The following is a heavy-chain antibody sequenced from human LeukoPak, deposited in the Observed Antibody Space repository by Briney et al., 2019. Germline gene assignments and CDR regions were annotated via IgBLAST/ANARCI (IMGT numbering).Heavy chain of an antibody. Sequence: SETLSLTCAVYGGSFSAYYWSWIRQPPGKGLEWIGEINHSGNTNYNPSLESRVTISVDTSKNQFSLKLSSVTAADTAVYYCARETYGDYEVGMDVWGKGTTVTVSS. D-gene: IGHD4-17*01. CDR1: GGSFSAYY. J-gene: IGHJ6*04. V-gene: IGHV4-34*01. CDR3: ARETYGDYEVGMDV. CDR2: INHSGNT.